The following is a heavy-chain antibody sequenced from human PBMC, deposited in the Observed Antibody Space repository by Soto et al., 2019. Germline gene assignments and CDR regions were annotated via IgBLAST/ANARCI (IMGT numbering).Heavy chain of an antibody. Sequence: QVQLVESGGGVVQPGGSLRLSCQASGFNFDNYGMHWVRQAPGKGLAWVAVITYDGSNKYYADSVKGRFTISRDNSKNTLSLHLNTLKPEDTAVYHCAKDRVGGTFYTPLGFWGQGTLVTVSS. D-gene: IGHD1-7*01. CDR2: ITYDGSNK. J-gene: IGHJ4*02. V-gene: IGHV3-30*18. CDR3: AKDRVGGTFYTPLGF. CDR1: GFNFDNYG.